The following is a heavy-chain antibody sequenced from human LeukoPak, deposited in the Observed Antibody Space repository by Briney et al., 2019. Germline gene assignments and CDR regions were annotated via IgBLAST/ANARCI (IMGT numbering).Heavy chain of an antibody. Sequence: GGSLRLSCAASGFTFSSYTMNWVRQAPGEGLEWVSSITGSGSDIYYADSVKGRFTVSRDNAKNSLYLQMNSLRAEDTAVYYCARDVYGDYANDYWGQGTLVTVSS. V-gene: IGHV3-21*01. CDR3: ARDVYGDYANDY. D-gene: IGHD4-17*01. CDR2: ITGSGSDI. J-gene: IGHJ4*02. CDR1: GFTFSSYT.